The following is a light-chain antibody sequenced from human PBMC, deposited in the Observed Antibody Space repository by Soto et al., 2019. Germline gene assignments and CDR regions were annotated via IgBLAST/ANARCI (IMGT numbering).Light chain of an antibody. Sequence: QSVLTQPASVSGSPGQSITISCTGTSSDVGGYNYVSWYQQHPVKAPKLMIYDVTNRPSGVSDRFSGSKSGNTASLTISGLQAEYEADYCSSYTSSITPYVFGTGTKVTVL. CDR3: SSYTSSITPYV. CDR2: DVT. V-gene: IGLV2-14*01. CDR1: SSDVGGYNY. J-gene: IGLJ1*01.